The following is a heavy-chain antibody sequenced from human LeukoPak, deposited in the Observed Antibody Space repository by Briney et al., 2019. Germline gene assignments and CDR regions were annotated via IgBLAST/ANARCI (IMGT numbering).Heavy chain of an antibody. D-gene: IGHD6-13*01. CDR3: ARDNDGTAAGTGAFDI. CDR2: IYYSGST. Sequence: SETLSLTCTVSGGSISSSSYYWGWIRQPPGKGLEWIGSIYYSGSTYYNPSLKSRVTIPVDTSKNQFSLKLSSVTAADTAVYYCARDNDGTAAGTGAFDIWGQGTMVTVSS. V-gene: IGHV4-39*07. J-gene: IGHJ3*02. CDR1: GGSISSSSYY.